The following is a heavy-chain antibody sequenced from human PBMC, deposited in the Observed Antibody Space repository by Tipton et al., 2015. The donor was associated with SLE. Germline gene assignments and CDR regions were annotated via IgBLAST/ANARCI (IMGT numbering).Heavy chain of an antibody. CDR3: ARGGVGGYDYFDT. V-gene: IGHV4-31*03. J-gene: IGHJ4*02. CDR2: IVYSGNT. Sequence: TLSLTCTVFGDSISGNDYYWTWIRQRPGRGLEWIGHIVYSGNTDYNPSLQGRLSISVDTSKNQISLKLNSVTAADTAVYYCARGGVGGYDYFDTWGQGSLVTVSS. D-gene: IGHD5-12*01. CDR1: GDSISGNDYY.